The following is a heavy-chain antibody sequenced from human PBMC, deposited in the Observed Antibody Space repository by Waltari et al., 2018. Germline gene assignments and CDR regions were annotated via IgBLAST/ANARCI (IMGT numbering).Heavy chain of an antibody. Sequence: QVQLQESGPGLVKPSGTLSLTCAVSGGSISSSNWWSWVRQPPGKGLEWIGEIYHRGSTNYTPSLKGRVTISVDKSKNQFSLKLSSVTAADTAVYYCARGGAAAGTGAFDIWGQGTMVTVSS. CDR3: ARGGAAAGTGAFDI. D-gene: IGHD6-13*01. V-gene: IGHV4-4*02. J-gene: IGHJ3*02. CDR2: IYHRGST. CDR1: GGSISSSNW.